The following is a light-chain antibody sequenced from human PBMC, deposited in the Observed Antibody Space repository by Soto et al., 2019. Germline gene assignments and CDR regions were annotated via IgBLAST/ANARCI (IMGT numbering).Light chain of an antibody. J-gene: IGLJ1*01. CDR2: EVN. CDR3: NSYTSSSTQV. CDR1: SSDVGGYNY. V-gene: IGLV2-14*01. Sequence: QSVLTQPASVSGSPGQSITISCTGTSSDVGGYNYVSWYQQHPGKAPKLMIYEVNNRPSEVSNRFSGSKSGNTASLTISGLQPEDEADYYCNSYTSSSTQVFGTGTKVTVL.